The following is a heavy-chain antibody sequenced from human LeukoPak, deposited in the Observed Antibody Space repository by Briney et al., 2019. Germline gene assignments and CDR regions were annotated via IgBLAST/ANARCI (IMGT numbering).Heavy chain of an antibody. D-gene: IGHD2-15*01. V-gene: IGHV4-39*01. CDR3: ARGGYCSGGSCYSGLLNY. CDR1: GASISSSTYY. Sequence: PSETLSLTCTVSGASISSSTYYWGWIRQPPGKGLEWLGSIYYSGSTYYNPSLKSRVTISVDTSKNQFSLKLSSVTAADTAVYYCARGGYCSGGSCYSGLLNYWGQGTLVTVSS. J-gene: IGHJ4*02. CDR2: IYYSGST.